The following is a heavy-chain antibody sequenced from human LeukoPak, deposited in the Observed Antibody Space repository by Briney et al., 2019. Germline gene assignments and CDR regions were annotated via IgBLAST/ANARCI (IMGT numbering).Heavy chain of an antibody. D-gene: IGHD1-26*01. CDR2: IIPISGTT. CDR3: ARKLRLGGNWFDP. J-gene: IGHJ5*02. Sequence: SVKVSCKTSGGTFTSYAITWVRQAPGQGVEWMGKIIPISGTTNYAQKFQGRVTFTADESTSTAYMELSSLRSEDTALYYCARKLRLGGNWFDPWGQGTLVAVSS. CDR1: GGTFTSYA. V-gene: IGHV1-69*15.